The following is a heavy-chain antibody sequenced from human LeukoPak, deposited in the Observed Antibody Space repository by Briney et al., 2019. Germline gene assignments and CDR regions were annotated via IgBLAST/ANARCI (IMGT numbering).Heavy chain of an antibody. V-gene: IGHV3-30-3*02. J-gene: IGHJ4*02. Sequence: GRSLRLSCAASGFTFSSYAMHWVRQAPGKGLEWVAVISYDGSNKYYADSVKGRFTISRDNSKNTLYLQMNSLRAEDTAVYYCAKKRPAVRGVIGGYFDYWGQGTLVTVSS. D-gene: IGHD3-10*01. CDR1: GFTFSSYA. CDR2: ISYDGSNK. CDR3: AKKRPAVRGVIGGYFDY.